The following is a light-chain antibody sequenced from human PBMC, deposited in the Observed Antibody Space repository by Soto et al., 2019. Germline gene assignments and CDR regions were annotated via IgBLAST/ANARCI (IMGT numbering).Light chain of an antibody. CDR1: SSNIGSNY. CDR3: ATWDDSLSGYV. CDR2: ENN. J-gene: IGLJ1*01. Sequence: QSVLTQPPSASGTPGQRVTISCSGSSSNIGSNYVYWYQQLPGTAPKLLLYENNQRPSGVPDRFSGSKSGTSASLAISGLRSEDEADYYCATWDDSLSGYVFGTGTKVTVL. V-gene: IGLV1-47*01.